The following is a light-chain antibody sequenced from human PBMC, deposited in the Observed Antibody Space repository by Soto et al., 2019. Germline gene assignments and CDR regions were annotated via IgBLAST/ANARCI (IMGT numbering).Light chain of an antibody. Sequence: QSVLTQPPSVSGAPGQRVTISCTGSSSNIGAGYDVHWYQQLPGTAPKLLIYGNNNRPSGVPDRFSGSKSGTSASLAITGLQDEDEADYYCQSYDNSLSGYVFGTGTKLTVL. CDR2: GNN. CDR3: QSYDNSLSGYV. V-gene: IGLV1-40*01. CDR1: SSNIGAGYD. J-gene: IGLJ1*01.